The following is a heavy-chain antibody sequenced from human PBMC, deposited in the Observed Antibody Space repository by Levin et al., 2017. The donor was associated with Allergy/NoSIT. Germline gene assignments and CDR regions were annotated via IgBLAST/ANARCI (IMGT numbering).Heavy chain of an antibody. CDR3: TRGGAAAGTYYYYGMDV. D-gene: IGHD6-13*01. Sequence: GESLKISCTASGFTFGDYAMSWFRQAPGKGLEWVGFIRSKAYGGTTEYAASVKGRFTISRDDSKSIAYLQMNSLKTEDTAVYYCTRGGAAAGTYYYYGMDVWGQGTTVTVSS. CDR1: GFTFGDYA. V-gene: IGHV3-49*03. J-gene: IGHJ6*02. CDR2: IRSKAYGGTT.